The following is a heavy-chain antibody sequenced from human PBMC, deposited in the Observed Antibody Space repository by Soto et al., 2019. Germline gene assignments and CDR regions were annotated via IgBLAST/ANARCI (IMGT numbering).Heavy chain of an antibody. CDR3: ARVARSGSFDYFDY. CDR1: GGTFSSYA. J-gene: IGHJ4*02. Sequence: SVKVSCKASGGTFSSYAISWVRQAPGQGLEWMGGIIPIFGTANYAQKFQGRVTITADESTSTAYMELSSLRSEDTAGYYWARVARSGSFDYFDYWGQGTLVTVSS. CDR2: IIPIFGTA. V-gene: IGHV1-69*13. D-gene: IGHD1-26*01.